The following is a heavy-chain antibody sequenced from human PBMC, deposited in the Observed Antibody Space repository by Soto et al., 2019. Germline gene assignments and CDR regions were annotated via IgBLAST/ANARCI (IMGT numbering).Heavy chain of an antibody. V-gene: IGHV4-59*01. CDR1: GGSISSYY. D-gene: IGHD6-13*01. Sequence: SEPLSLTCTVSGGSISSYYWSWIRQPPGKGLEWIGYIYYSGSTNYNPSLKSRVTISVDTSKNQFSLTLSSVTAPDTAVYYWARVSEAAAFSFADWGQETLVTVPS. CDR3: ARVSEAAAFSFAD. CDR2: IYYSGST. J-gene: IGHJ4*02.